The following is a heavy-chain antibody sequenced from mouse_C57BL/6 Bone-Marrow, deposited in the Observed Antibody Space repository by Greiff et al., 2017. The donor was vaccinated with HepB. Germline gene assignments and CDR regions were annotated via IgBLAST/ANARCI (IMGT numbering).Heavy chain of an antibody. D-gene: IGHD2-4*01. Sequence: DVKLVESGGGLVQPGGSMKLSCVASGFTFSNYWMNWVRQSPEKGLEWVAQIRLKSDNYATHYAESVKGRFTISRDDSKSSVYLQMNNLRAEDTGIYYCTAGITTRFAYWGQGTLVTVSA. CDR1: GFTFSNYW. CDR3: TAGITTRFAY. J-gene: IGHJ3*01. V-gene: IGHV6-3*01. CDR2: IRLKSDNYAT.